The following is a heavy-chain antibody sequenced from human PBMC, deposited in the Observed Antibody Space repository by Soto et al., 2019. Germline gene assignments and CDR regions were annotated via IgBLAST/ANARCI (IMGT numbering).Heavy chain of an antibody. CDR3: AKDSQGFDP. V-gene: IGHV3-9*01. CDR2: ISWNSGSI. J-gene: IGHJ5*02. CDR1: GFTFDDYA. Sequence: PGGSLRLSCAASGFTFDDYAMHWVRQAPGKGLEWVSGISWNSGSIGYADSVKGRFTISRDNAKNSLYLQMNSLRAEDTALYYCAKDSQGFDPWGQGTLVTVSS.